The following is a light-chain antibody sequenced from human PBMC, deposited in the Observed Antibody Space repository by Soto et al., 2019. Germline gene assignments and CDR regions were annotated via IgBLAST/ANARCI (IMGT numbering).Light chain of an antibody. V-gene: IGKV3-11*01. J-gene: IGKJ4*01. CDR2: DAS. CDR1: QSVSSY. CDR3: QQRGNWPRT. Sequence: EIVLTQSPAVLSLSPGERATLSCRASQSVSSYLAWYQQKPGQAPRLLIYDASNRATGIPARFSGSGSGTDFTLTISSLEPEDFAVYYCQQRGNWPRTFGGGTKVEIK.